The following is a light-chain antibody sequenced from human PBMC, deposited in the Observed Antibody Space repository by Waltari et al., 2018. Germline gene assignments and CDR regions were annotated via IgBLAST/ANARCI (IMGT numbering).Light chain of an antibody. J-gene: IGKJ2*01. V-gene: IGKV1-33*01. CDR3: QYFDNLPMFT. Sequence: DIQLTQSPSSLAASVGDRVTLTCRASQDIGGYLNWSQQQPGKAPKLLIYKTSILNTGVPSRFSGGSSRIDYTLTITNLQPEDIATYYCQYFDNLPMFTFGPGTKVEIK. CDR1: QDIGGY. CDR2: KTS.